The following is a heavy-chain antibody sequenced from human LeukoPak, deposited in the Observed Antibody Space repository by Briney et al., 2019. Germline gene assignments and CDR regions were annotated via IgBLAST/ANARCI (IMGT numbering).Heavy chain of an antibody. V-gene: IGHV3-7*03. CDR3: ARAAAAGDYYFDY. J-gene: IGHJ4*02. D-gene: IGHD6-13*01. CDR1: GFTFSSYW. CDR2: IKQDGSEK. Sequence: QTGGSLRLSCAASGFTFSSYWMSWVRQAPGKGLEWVANIKQDGSEKYYVDSVKGRFTISRDNAKNSLYLQMNSLRAEDTAVYYCARAAAAGDYYFDYWGQGTQVTVSS.